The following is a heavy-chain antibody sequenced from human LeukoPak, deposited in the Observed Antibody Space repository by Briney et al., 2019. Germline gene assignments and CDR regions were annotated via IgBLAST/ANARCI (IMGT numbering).Heavy chain of an antibody. CDR1: GGSFSGYY. V-gene: IGHV4-34*01. D-gene: IGHD2/OR15-2a*01. CDR3: ARLLATGLYNWFDP. Sequence: PSETLSLTCAVYGGSFSGYYWSWIRQPPGKGLEWIGEINHSGSTNYNPSLKSRVTISVDTSKNQFSLRLSSVTAADTAVYYCARLLATGLYNWFDPWGQGTLVTVSS. CDR2: INHSGST. J-gene: IGHJ5*02.